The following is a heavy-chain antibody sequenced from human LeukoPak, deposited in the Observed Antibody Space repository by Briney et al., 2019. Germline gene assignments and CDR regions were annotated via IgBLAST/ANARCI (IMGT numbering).Heavy chain of an antibody. CDR3: ARRLDAPPYYYGMDV. V-gene: IGHV3-30-3*01. Sequence: GGSLRLSCAASGFTFSSYAMHWVRQAPGKGLEWVAVISYDGSNKYYADSVKGRFTISRDNSKNTLYQQMNSLRAEDTAVYYCARRLDAPPYYYGMDVWGQGTTVTVSS. CDR2: ISYDGSNK. J-gene: IGHJ6*02. D-gene: IGHD2-2*01. CDR1: GFTFSSYA.